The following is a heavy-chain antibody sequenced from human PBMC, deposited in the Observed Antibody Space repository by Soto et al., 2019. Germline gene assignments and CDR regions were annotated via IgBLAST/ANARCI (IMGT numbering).Heavy chain of an antibody. V-gene: IGHV1-3*05. CDR2: INAGNGKT. J-gene: IGHJ4*02. D-gene: IGHD6-19*01. CDR1: GYTFTSYA. Sequence: QVQLVQSGAEEKKPGASVKVSCKASGYTFTSYAMHWVRQAPGQRLEWMGWINAGNGKTKYSHKFQGRVTITRNTSASTSYMKLSSLRSEDTAVYYCARAVAVPADFDYWGQGTLVTVSS. CDR3: ARAVAVPADFDY.